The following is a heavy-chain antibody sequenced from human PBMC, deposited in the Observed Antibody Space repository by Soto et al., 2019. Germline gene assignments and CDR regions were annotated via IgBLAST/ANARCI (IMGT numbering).Heavy chain of an antibody. D-gene: IGHD3-10*01. CDR3: ANDPRGPYS. V-gene: IGHV3-23*01. CDR1: GFSFSNSA. J-gene: IGHJ4*02. CDR2: ISGSGDRT. Sequence: EVQLLESGGGLVQPEESLRLSCAASGFSFSNSAMSWVRQAPGKGLGWVSGISGSGDRTYYADSVKGRFTISRDNSKNTLYLQINSLRADDAAVYYCANDPRGPYSWGRGTLVTVSS.